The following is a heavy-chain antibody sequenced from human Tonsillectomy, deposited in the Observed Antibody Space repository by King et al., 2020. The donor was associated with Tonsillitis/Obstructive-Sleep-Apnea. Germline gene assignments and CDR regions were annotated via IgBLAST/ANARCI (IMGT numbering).Heavy chain of an antibody. V-gene: IGHV3-30*18. Sequence: QLVQSGGGVVQPGRSLRLSCAASGFTFSSYGMHWVRQAPGKGLEWVAVISYDGSNKYYADSVKGRFTISRDNSKNTLYLQMNSLRAEDTAVYYCAKAPTVFWMDYYMDVWGKGTTVTVSS. J-gene: IGHJ6*03. CDR2: ISYDGSNK. D-gene: IGHD3-3*01. CDR3: AKAPTVFWMDYYMDV. CDR1: GFTFSSYG.